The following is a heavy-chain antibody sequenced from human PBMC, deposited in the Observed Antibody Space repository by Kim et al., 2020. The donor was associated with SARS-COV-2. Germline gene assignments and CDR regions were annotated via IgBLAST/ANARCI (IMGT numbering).Heavy chain of an antibody. V-gene: IGHV3-15*01. J-gene: IGHJ4*02. CDR3: TTDLLRGYFPD. D-gene: IGHD3-3*01. Sequence: DYAAPVKGRFTISRDDSRNTLYLQMNSLETDDTAIYYCTTDLLRGYFPDWGPGTLVTVSS.